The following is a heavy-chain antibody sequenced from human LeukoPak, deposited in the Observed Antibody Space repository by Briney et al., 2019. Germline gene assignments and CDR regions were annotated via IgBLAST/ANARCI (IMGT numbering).Heavy chain of an antibody. J-gene: IGHJ6*02. CDR3: ARFLGYTYGNYYSYGMDV. D-gene: IGHD5-18*01. CDR1: GFTFSSYW. CDR2: IKQDGSEK. Sequence: GGSLRLSCAASGFTFSSYWMSWVRQAPGKGLEWVANIKQDGSEKYYVDSVKGRFTISRDNAKNSVSLQMSSLRAEDTAVYYCARFLGYTYGNYYSYGMDVWGQGTTVTVSS. V-gene: IGHV3-7*01.